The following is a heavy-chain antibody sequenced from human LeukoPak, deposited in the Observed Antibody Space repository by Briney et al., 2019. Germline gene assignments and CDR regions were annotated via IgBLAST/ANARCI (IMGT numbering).Heavy chain of an antibody. J-gene: IGHJ4*02. CDR3: ASDAYVLRYFARTEAYYFDY. D-gene: IGHD3-9*01. CDR2: IIPILGIA. Sequence: GASVKVSCKASGGTFSSYAISWVRQAPGQGLEWMGRIIPILGIANYAQKFQGRVTITADKSTSTAYMELSSLRSEDTAVYYCASDAYVLRYFARTEAYYFDYWGQGTLVTVSS. V-gene: IGHV1-69*04. CDR1: GGTFSSYA.